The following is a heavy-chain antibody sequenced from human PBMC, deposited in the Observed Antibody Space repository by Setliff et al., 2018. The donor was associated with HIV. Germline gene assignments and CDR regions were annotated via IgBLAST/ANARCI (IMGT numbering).Heavy chain of an antibody. Sequence: SETLSLTCTVSGGSITRSSYYWTWIRQPPGKGLEWIGNIFYSGHTFYNPSLRSRVTISVDTSKNQFSLKLSSVTAADTAVYYCARGVAAAGLWGQGTLVTVSS. CDR1: GGSITRSSYY. J-gene: IGHJ4*02. CDR3: ARGVAAAGL. V-gene: IGHV4-39*07. CDR2: IFYSGHT. D-gene: IGHD6-13*01.